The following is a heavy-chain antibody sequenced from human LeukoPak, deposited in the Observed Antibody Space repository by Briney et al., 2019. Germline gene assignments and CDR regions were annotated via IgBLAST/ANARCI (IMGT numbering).Heavy chain of an antibody. CDR2: INHSGST. CDR1: GGSFSGYY. CDR3: ARRTNRYYYGSGSSLDD. Sequence: SETLSLTCAVYGGSFSGYYWSWIRQPPGKGLEWIGEINHSGSTNYNPSLKSRVTISVDTSKNQFSLKLSSVTAADTAVYYCARRTNRYYYGSGSSLDDWGQGTLVTVSS. D-gene: IGHD3-10*01. J-gene: IGHJ4*02. V-gene: IGHV4-34*01.